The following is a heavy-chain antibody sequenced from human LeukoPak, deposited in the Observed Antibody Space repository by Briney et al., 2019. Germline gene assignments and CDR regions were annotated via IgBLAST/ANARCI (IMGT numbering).Heavy chain of an antibody. CDR1: GFTFSSFE. D-gene: IGHD2/OR15-2a*01. V-gene: IGHV3-48*03. CDR3: ASRGIGRLYDAFDI. CDR2: ISSSGSTI. Sequence: GGSLRLSCVASGFTFSSFEMNWVRQAPGKGLECVSYISSSGSTIYYADSVRGRFTISRDNAKNSLYLQMNSLRAEDTAVYYCASRGIGRLYDAFDIWGQGTMVTVSS. J-gene: IGHJ3*02.